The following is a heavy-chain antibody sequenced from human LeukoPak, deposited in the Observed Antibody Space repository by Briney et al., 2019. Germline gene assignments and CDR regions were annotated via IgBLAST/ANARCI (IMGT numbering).Heavy chain of an antibody. CDR3: ARGGVVPAAIGYSFDY. V-gene: IGHV5-51*01. CDR1: GYSFTSYW. J-gene: IGHJ4*02. Sequence: GESLKISCKGSGYSFTSYWIGWVRQMPGKGLEWMGIIYPGDSDTRYSPSFQGQVTISADKSISTAYLQWSSLKASDTAMYYCARGGVVPAAIGYSFDYWGQGTLVTASS. CDR2: IYPGDSDT. D-gene: IGHD2-2*01.